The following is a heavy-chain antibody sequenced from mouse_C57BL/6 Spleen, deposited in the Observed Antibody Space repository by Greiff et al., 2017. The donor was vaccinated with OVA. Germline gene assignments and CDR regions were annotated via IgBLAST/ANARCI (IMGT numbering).Heavy chain of an antibody. CDR2: INPNNGGT. Sequence: EVQLQQSGPELVKPGASVKIPCKASGYTFTDYNMDWVKQSHGKSLEWIGDINPNNGGTIYNQKFKGKATLTADKSSSTAYMELRSLTSEDTAVYYCARGNYNAMDYWGQGTSVPVSS. CDR3: ARGNYNAMDY. CDR1: GYTFTDYN. J-gene: IGHJ4*01. V-gene: IGHV1-18*01.